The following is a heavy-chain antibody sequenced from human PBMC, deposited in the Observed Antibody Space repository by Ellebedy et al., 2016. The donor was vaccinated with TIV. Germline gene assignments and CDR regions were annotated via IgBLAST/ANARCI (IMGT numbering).Heavy chain of an antibody. D-gene: IGHD6-19*01. CDR2: IYYSGST. J-gene: IGHJ4*02. CDR3: ARGDLAVAALMG. V-gene: IGHV4-39*01. Sequence: MPSETLSLTCTVSGGSISSSSYYWGWIRQPPGKGLEWIGSIYYSGSTYYNPSLKSRVTISVDTSKNQFSLKLSSVTAADTAVYYCARGDLAVAALMGWGQGTLVTVSS. CDR1: GGSISSSSYY.